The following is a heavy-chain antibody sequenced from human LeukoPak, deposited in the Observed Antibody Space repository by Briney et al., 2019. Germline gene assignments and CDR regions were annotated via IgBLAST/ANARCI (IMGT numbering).Heavy chain of an antibody. J-gene: IGHJ4*02. CDR3: ARARPDILTGHPFDY. CDR1: GYTFTGYY. Sequence: ASVKVSCKASGYTFTGYYMHWVRQAPGQGLEWMGWINPNSGGTNYAQKFQGRVTMTRDTSISTAYMELSRLRSDDTAVYYCARARPDILTGHPFDYWGQGTLVTVSS. D-gene: IGHD3-9*01. V-gene: IGHV1-2*02. CDR2: INPNSGGT.